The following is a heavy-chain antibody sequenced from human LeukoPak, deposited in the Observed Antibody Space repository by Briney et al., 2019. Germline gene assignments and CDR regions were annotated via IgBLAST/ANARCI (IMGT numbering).Heavy chain of an antibody. D-gene: IGHD1-7*01. CDR3: AKGGNSAPLDY. Sequence: PGGSLRLSCAASGFTFSNSAMTWVRQAPGKRLEWVSAISAGGSDTIYTDSVKDRFTISRDNSKNTLYLQMNSLRAEDTAVYYCAKGGNSAPLDYWGQGTLVTVSS. CDR1: GFTFSNSA. CDR2: ISAGGSDT. J-gene: IGHJ4*02. V-gene: IGHV3-23*01.